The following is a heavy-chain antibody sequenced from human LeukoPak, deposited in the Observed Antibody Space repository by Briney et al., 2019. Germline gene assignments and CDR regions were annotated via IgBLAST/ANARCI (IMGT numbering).Heavy chain of an antibody. D-gene: IGHD6-13*01. V-gene: IGHV4-34*01. Sequence: TSETLYLTCAVYGGSFSGYYWSWIRQPPGKGLEWIGEINHSGSTNYNPSLKSRVTISVDTSKNQFSLKLSSVTAADTAVYYCARVRSSWYVDYWGQGTLVTVSS. J-gene: IGHJ4*02. CDR1: GGSFSGYY. CDR3: ARVRSSWYVDY. CDR2: INHSGST.